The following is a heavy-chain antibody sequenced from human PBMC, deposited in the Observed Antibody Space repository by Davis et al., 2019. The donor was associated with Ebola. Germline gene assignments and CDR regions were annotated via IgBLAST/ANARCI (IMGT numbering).Heavy chain of an antibody. CDR1: GFTFSSYA. V-gene: IGHV3-23*01. D-gene: IGHD1-26*01. CDR3: AKPPNNIVGAIYYFDY. J-gene: IGHJ4*02. CDR2: ISGSGGST. Sequence: GESLKISCAASGFTFSSYAMSWVRQAPGKGLEWVSSISGSGGSTYSADSVKGRFTISRDTSQTTLYMQMNSLRAEDTAVYYCAKPPNNIVGAIYYFDYWGQGTLITVSS.